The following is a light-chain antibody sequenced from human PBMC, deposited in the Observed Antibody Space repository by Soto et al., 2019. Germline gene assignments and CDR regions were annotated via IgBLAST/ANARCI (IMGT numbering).Light chain of an antibody. J-gene: IGLJ2*01. V-gene: IGLV2-14*01. CDR1: SSDVGGYNY. Sequence: QSVLTQPASVSGSPGQSITISCTGTSSDVGGYNYVSWYQQHPGKAPKLMIYEVSNRPSGVSNRFSGSKSGNTASLTISGLQAEDEADYYCSSYTSSSTRGYVVFGGGTKVTVL. CDR3: SSYTSSSTRGYVV. CDR2: EVS.